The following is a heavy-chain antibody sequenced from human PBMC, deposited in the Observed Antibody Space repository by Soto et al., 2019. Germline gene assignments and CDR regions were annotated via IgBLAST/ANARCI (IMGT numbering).Heavy chain of an antibody. CDR1: GYTFTSYG. CDR3: ARDGYSGYDAGYYYYYYMDV. CDR2: ISAYNGNT. J-gene: IGHJ6*03. D-gene: IGHD5-12*01. V-gene: IGHV1-18*01. Sequence: ASVKVSCKASGYTFTSYGISWVRQAPGQGLEWMGWISAYNGNTNYAQKLQGRVTMTTDTSTSTAYMELRSLRSDDTAVYYCARDGYSGYDAGYYYYYYMDVWGKGTTVTVSS.